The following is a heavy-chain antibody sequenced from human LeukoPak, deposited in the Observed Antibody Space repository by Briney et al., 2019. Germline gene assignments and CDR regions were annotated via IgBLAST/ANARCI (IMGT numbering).Heavy chain of an antibody. J-gene: IGHJ6*02. V-gene: IGHV4-34*01. CDR2: INHSGST. CDR1: GGSFSGYY. Sequence: PSETLSLTCAVYGGSFSGYYWSWIRQPPGKGLEWIGEINHSGSTNYNPSLKSRVTISVDTSKNQFSLKLSSVTAADTAVYYCARVRSDYFYAMDVWGQGTTVTVSS. CDR3: ARVRSDYFYAMDV.